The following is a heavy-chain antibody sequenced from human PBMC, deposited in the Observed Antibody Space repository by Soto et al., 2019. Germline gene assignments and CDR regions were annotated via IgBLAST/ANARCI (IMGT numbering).Heavy chain of an antibody. CDR2: IWYDGSKR. CDR1: GFTFSSYG. V-gene: IGHV3-33*06. D-gene: IGHD1-26*01. CDR3: AKSGGDPAPFEY. J-gene: IGHJ4*02. Sequence: QVQLVESGGGVVQPGRSLRLSCAASGFTFSSYGMHWVRQAPGKGLEWVAVIWYDGSKRYYADSVKGRFTISRDNSRNTLYLQMNSLRVEDTAVYYCAKSGGDPAPFEYWGQGTLVTVSS.